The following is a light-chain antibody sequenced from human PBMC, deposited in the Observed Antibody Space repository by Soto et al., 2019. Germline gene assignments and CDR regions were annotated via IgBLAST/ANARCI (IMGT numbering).Light chain of an antibody. CDR3: NSYTSSSTYV. V-gene: IGLV2-14*01. CDR1: SSDVGGYNY. Sequence: QSALTQPASVSGSPGQSITISCTGTSSDVGGYNYVSWYQQHPGKAPKLMIYEVSNRPSGVSNRFSGSKSGNTASLTISGLQAEDEADYYCNSYTSSSTYVCGTGTKVNVL. CDR2: EVS. J-gene: IGLJ1*01.